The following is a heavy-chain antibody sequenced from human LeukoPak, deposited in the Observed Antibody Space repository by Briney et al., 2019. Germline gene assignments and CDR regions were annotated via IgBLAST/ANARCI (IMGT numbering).Heavy chain of an antibody. CDR2: NSGSGGST. V-gene: IGHV3-23*01. CDR3: AKRGLGDREAFDI. J-gene: IGHJ3*02. CDR1: GFTFNTYA. D-gene: IGHD2-21*02. Sequence: GGSLGLSCAASGFTFNTYAMSWVRQAPGKGLEWVSSNSGSGGSTYYADSVEGRFTISRDNSKNTLYLQMNSLRAEDTAVYYCAKRGLGDREAFDIWGQGTMVTVSS.